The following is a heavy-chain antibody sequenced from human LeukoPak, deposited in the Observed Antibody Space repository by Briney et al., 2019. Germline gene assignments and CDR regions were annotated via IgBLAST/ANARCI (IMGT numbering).Heavy chain of an antibody. CDR3: AKDKASVLTGGP. Sequence: GGSLRLSCAASGFTYTTYAMSWVREAPGKGLEWVSAISGSGGSTYYADSVKGRFTISRDNSKNTLYLQMNSLRAEDTAVYYCAKDKASVLTGGPWGQGTLVTVSS. CDR1: GFTYTTYA. D-gene: IGHD4-23*01. J-gene: IGHJ5*02. CDR2: ISGSGGST. V-gene: IGHV3-23*01.